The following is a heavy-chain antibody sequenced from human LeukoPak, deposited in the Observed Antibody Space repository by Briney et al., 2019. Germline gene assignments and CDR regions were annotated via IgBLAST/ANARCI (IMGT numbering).Heavy chain of an antibody. CDR3: AKTRHSSSWYVPPDY. V-gene: IGHV3-23*01. Sequence: GGSLRLSCAASGFTFSSYAMSWVRQAPGNGLEWVSGISGSGANTYYADSVKGRFTISRDNSKNTLYLQMNSLRAEDTAVYYCAKTRHSSSWYVPPDYWGQGTLVTVSS. J-gene: IGHJ4*02. CDR1: GFTFSSYA. CDR2: ISGSGANT. D-gene: IGHD6-13*01.